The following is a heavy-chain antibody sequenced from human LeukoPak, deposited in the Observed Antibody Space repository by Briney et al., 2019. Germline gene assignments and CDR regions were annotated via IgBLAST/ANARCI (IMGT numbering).Heavy chain of an antibody. CDR3: ARREVDILTGYFGGWDY. CDR2: IIPFFGTA. J-gene: IGHJ4*02. Sequence: SVKVSCKASGGTFNNSTITWVRQAPGQGLEWMGGIIPFFGTANYTQTFQGRVTITAGEFTSTAYMELSCLRSEDTALYYCARREVDILTGYFGGWDYWGQGTLVTVSS. V-gene: IGHV1-69*13. CDR1: GGTFNNST. D-gene: IGHD3-9*01.